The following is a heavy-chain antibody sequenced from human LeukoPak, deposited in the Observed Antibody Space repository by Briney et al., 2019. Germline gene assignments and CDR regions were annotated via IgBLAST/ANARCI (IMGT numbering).Heavy chain of an antibody. CDR3: ARRGGSPLGAFDI. V-gene: IGHV4-39*07. CDR2: IYCSGST. D-gene: IGHD1-26*01. J-gene: IGHJ3*02. CDR1: GGSISSSSYY. Sequence: SETLSLTCTVSGGSISSSSYYWGWIRQHPGKGLEWIGYIYCSGSTYYNPSLKSRVTISVDTSKNQFSLKLTSVTAADTAVYYCARRGGSPLGAFDIWGQGTMVTVSS.